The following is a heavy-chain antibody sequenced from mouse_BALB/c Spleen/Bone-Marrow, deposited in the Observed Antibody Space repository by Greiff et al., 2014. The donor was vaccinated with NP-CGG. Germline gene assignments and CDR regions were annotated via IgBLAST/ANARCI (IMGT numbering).Heavy chain of an antibody. CDR1: GYTFTDYY. Sequence: VQLQQSGPELVKPGASVKISCKASGYTFTDYYINWVKQKPGQGLEWIGWIYPGSGNTKYNEKFKGKATLTVGTSSSTAYMQLSSLTSEDTAVYFCARSRGVYAMDYWGQGTSVTVSS. V-gene: IGHV1-84*02. CDR3: ARSRGVYAMDY. CDR2: IYPGSGNT. J-gene: IGHJ4*01.